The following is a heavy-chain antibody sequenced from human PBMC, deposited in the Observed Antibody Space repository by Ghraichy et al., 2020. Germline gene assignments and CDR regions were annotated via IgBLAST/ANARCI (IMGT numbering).Heavy chain of an antibody. Sequence: SETLSLTCTVSGGSISSSSYYWGWIRQPPGKGLEWIGSIYYSGSTYYNPSLKSRVTISVDTSKNQFSLKLSSVTAADTAVYYCARQRGTGTTLSPFVSWGQGTLVTVSS. V-gene: IGHV4-39*01. CDR1: GGSISSSSYY. CDR2: IYYSGST. CDR3: ARQRGTGTTLSPFVS. J-gene: IGHJ5*02. D-gene: IGHD1-7*01.